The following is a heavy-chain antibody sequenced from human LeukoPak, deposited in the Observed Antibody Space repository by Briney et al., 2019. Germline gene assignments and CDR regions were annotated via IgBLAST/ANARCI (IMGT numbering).Heavy chain of an antibody. V-gene: IGHV1-2*02. CDR3: ARTTKFVLVTGLGY. D-gene: IGHD2-21*02. CDR2: INPNSGGT. J-gene: IGHJ4*02. Sequence: RCASVKVSCKASGYIFTAYHIHWVRQAPGQGLEWMGWINPNSGGTNYAQKFQGRVTMTRDTSISTLYMELSGLRSDDTAVYYCARTTKFVLVTGLGYWGQGTLVTVSS. CDR1: GYIFTAYH.